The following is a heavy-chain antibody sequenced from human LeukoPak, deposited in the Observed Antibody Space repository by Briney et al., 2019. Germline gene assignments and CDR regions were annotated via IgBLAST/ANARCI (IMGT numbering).Heavy chain of an antibody. CDR1: GFTFDDYA. J-gene: IGHJ4*02. V-gene: IGHV3-9*01. Sequence: PGGSLRLSCAASGFTFDDYAMHWVRHAPGKGLEWVSGISWNSGSISYADSVKGRFTISRDNAKNSLYLQMNSLRPEDTALYYCAKDKDAYCDSLHYWGQGTLVTVSS. D-gene: IGHD3-22*01. CDR2: ISWNSGSI. CDR3: AKDKDAYCDSLHY.